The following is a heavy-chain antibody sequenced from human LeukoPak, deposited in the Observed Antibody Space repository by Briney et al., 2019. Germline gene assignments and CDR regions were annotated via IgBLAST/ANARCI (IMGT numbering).Heavy chain of an antibody. CDR1: GSTFDDYA. D-gene: IGHD3/OR15-3a*01. Sequence: GGSLRLSCAASGSTFDDYAMHWVRQAPGKGLEWVSGISWNSGSIGYADSVKGRFTISRDNAKNSLYLQMNSLRAEDTALYYCAKDRGRTGTDRYFDYWGQGTLVTVSS. V-gene: IGHV3-9*01. J-gene: IGHJ4*02. CDR2: ISWNSGSI. CDR3: AKDRGRTGTDRYFDY.